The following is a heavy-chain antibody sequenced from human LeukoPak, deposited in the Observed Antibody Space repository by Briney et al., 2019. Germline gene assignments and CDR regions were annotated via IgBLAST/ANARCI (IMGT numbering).Heavy chain of an antibody. Sequence: ASVKVSCKASGYTFTSYDINWVRQATGQGLEWMGWMNPNSGNTGYAQKFQGRVTITRNTSISTAYMELSSLRSEDTAVYYCVRGTTFYYYYYYMDVWGKGTTVTVSS. V-gene: IGHV1-8*03. CDR2: MNPNSGNT. CDR1: GYTFTSYD. CDR3: VRGTTFYYYYYYMDV. D-gene: IGHD2/OR15-2a*01. J-gene: IGHJ6*03.